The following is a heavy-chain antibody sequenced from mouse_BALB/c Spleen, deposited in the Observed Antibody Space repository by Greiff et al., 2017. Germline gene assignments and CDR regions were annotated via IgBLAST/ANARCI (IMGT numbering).Heavy chain of an antibody. CDR1: GFTFNTNA. Sequence: EVQLVETGGGLVQPKGSLKLSCAASGFTFNTNAMNWVRQAPGKGLEWVARIRSKSNNYATYYADSVKDRFTISRDDSQSMLYLQMNNLKTEDTAMYYCVSDYGSSYSAWFAYWGQGTLVTVSA. D-gene: IGHD1-1*01. V-gene: IGHV10S3*01. J-gene: IGHJ3*01. CDR2: IRSKSNNYAT. CDR3: VSDYGSSYSAWFAY.